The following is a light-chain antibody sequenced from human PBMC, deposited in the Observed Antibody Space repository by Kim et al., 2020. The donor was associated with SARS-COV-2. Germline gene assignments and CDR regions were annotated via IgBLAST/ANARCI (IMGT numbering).Light chain of an antibody. CDR3: QVWDSSSDHRVV. Sequence: SYELTQPPSLSVAPGKTARVSCWGNSIGSKSVHWYQQRSGQAPVLVIYYDSDRPSGIPERFSGANSGNTATLTISRVEAGDEADYYCQVWDSSSDHRVV. V-gene: IGLV3-21*04. CDR2: YDS. CDR1: SIGSKS. J-gene: IGLJ2*01.